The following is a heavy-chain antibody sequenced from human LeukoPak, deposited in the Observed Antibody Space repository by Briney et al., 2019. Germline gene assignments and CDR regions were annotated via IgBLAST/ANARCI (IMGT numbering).Heavy chain of an antibody. CDR2: ISAYNGNT. CDR1: GYTFTSYG. J-gene: IGHJ6*02. D-gene: IGHD3-22*01. V-gene: IGHV1-18*01. Sequence: ASVKVSCKASGYTFTSYGFSWVRQAPGQGLEWMGWISAYNGNTNYAQKLQGRVTMTTDTSTSTAYMELRSLRSDDTAVYYCARDTYYYDSSGYASEYGMDVWGQGTTVTVSS. CDR3: ARDTYYYDSSGYASEYGMDV.